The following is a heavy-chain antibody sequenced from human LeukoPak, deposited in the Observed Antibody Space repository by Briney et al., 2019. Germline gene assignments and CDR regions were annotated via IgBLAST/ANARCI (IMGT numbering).Heavy chain of an antibody. CDR2: IYYSGST. CDR1: GGSISSYD. D-gene: IGHD1-14*01. J-gene: IGHJ2*01. CDR3: ARDPRKDWYFDL. V-gene: IGHV4-59*01. Sequence: KSSETLSLTCTVSGGSISSYDCSWIRQPPGKGLEWIGYIYYSGSTNYNPSLKSRVTISVDTSKNQFSLKLSSVTAADTAVYYCARDPRKDWYFDLWGRGTLVTVSS.